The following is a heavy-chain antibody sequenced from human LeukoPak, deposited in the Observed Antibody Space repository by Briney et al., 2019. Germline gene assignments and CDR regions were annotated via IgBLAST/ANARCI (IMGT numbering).Heavy chain of an antibody. J-gene: IGHJ4*02. CDR3: ATDRDSSGWYYFDY. D-gene: IGHD6-19*01. CDR2: FDPEDGET. CDR1: GYTLTELS. V-gene: IGHV1-24*01. Sequence: ASVKVSRKVSGYTLTELSMHWVRQAPGKGLEWMGGFDPEDGETIYAQKFQGRVTMTEDTSTDTAYMELSSLRSEDTAVYYCATDRDSSGWYYFDYWGQGTLVTVSS.